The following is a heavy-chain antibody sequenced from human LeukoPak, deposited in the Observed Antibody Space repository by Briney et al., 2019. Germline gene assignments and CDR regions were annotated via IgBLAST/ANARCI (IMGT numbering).Heavy chain of an antibody. CDR2: ISYDGSNK. J-gene: IGHJ4*02. CDR3: AKGQVPDY. Sequence: GRSLRLSCAASGLTFSSYGMHWVRQAPGKGLEWVAVISYDGSNKYYADSVKGRFTISRDNSKNTLYLQMNSLRAEDTAGYYCAKGQVPDYWGQGTLVTVSS. CDR1: GLTFSSYG. V-gene: IGHV3-30*18.